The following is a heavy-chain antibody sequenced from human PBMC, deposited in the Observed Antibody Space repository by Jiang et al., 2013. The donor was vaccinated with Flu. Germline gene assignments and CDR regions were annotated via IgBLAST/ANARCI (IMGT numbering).Heavy chain of an antibody. CDR3: ARDDYSSSWQGNFDY. D-gene: IGHD6-13*01. V-gene: IGHV3-48*01. CDR1: GFTFSSYS. CDR2: ISSSSSPI. J-gene: IGHJ4*02. Sequence: VQLVESGGGLVQPGGSLRLSCVASGFTFSSYSMNWVRQAPGKGLEWVSYISSSSSPIYYADSVKGRFTISRDNAKNSLSLQMNSLRAEDTAVYYCARDDYSSSWQGNFDYWGQGTLVTVSS.